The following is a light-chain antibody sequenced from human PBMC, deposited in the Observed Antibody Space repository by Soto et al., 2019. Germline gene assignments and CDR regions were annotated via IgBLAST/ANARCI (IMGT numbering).Light chain of an antibody. CDR1: SSNIGAGYD. V-gene: IGLV1-40*01. CDR3: PAYDSSLSGSK. J-gene: IGLJ2*01. Sequence: QSVLTQPPSVSGAPGQRVTISCTGSSSNIGAGYDVHWYQQLPGTAPKLLIYGNSNRPSGVPDRFSGSKSGTSASLAITGLQAEDTAAYYAPAYDSSLSGSKFGGGTKLTVL. CDR2: GNS.